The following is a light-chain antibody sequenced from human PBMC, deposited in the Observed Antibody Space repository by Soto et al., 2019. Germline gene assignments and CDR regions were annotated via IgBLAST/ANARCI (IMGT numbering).Light chain of an antibody. V-gene: IGKV3-15*01. CDR2: GAS. CDR1: QSVGSN. Sequence: EIVMTQSPATLSVSPGERATLSCRASQSVGSNLAWYQQKPGQAPRLLIYGASTRATGIPARFSGSGSGTEFTLTISSLESEDFAIYFFQQYNNWPPDRTFGQGTKVEIK. J-gene: IGKJ1*01. CDR3: QQYNNWPPDRT.